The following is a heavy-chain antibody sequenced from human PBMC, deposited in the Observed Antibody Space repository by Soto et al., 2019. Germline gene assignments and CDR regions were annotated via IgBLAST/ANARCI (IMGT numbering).Heavy chain of an antibody. CDR3: ARARGYSYGYVDY. Sequence: GGSLRLSCAASGFTFSSYSMNWVRQAPGKGLEWVSYISTSSSYIYYADSVEGRFTISRDNAKNSLYLQMNSLRDEDTAVYYCARARGYSYGYVDYWGQGTLVTVSS. CDR1: GFTFSSYS. J-gene: IGHJ4*02. V-gene: IGHV3-48*02. D-gene: IGHD5-18*01. CDR2: ISTSSSYI.